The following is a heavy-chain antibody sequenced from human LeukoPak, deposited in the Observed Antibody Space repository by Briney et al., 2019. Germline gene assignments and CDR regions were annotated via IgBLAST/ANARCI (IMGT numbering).Heavy chain of an antibody. Sequence: SETLSLTCAVYGRSFSGYYWSWIRQPPGKGLEWIGEINHSGSTNYNPSLKSRVTISVDTSKNQFSLKLSSVTAADTAVYYCARGYSGVLDYWGQGTLVTVSS. CDR2: INHSGST. D-gene: IGHD1-26*01. J-gene: IGHJ4*02. CDR1: GRSFSGYY. CDR3: ARGYSGVLDY. V-gene: IGHV4-34*01.